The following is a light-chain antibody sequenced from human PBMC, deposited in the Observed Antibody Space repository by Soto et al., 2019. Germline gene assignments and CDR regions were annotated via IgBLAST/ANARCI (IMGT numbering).Light chain of an antibody. Sequence: AIQLTQSPSSLSASVGYRVTITCRASQGIRSALGWYQQKPGKVPKLLIYAASTLQSGVPSRFSGSGFGTDFTLTINSLQPEDFATYYCLLDYAYFWEFGQGTKV. CDR1: QGIRSA. CDR2: AAS. J-gene: IGKJ1*01. V-gene: IGKV1-6*01. CDR3: LLDYAYFWE.